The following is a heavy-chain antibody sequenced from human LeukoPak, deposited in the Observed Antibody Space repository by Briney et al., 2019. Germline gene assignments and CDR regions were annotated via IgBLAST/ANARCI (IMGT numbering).Heavy chain of an antibody. Sequence: GEXXKISCKGSGYSFTSYWIGWVRQMPGKGLEWIGIIYPGDSDTRYSPSFQGQVTISADKSISTAYLQWSSLKASDTAMYYCARPSYYYGSGGDYWGQGTLVTVSS. V-gene: IGHV5-51*01. J-gene: IGHJ4*02. CDR1: GYSFTSYW. CDR3: ARPSYYYGSGGDY. CDR2: IYPGDSDT. D-gene: IGHD3-10*01.